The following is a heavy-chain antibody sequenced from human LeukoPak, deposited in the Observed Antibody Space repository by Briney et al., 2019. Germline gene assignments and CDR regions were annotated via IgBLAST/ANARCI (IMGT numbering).Heavy chain of an antibody. CDR3: AREVVVVVAATPGWFDP. D-gene: IGHD2-15*01. V-gene: IGHV6-1*01. CDR2: TYYRSKWYN. Sequence: SQTLSLTCAISGDIFSSNSAAWNWIRQSPSRGLEWLGRTYYRSKWYNDYAVSVKSRITINPDTSKNQFSLQLNSVTPEDTAVYYCAREVVVVVAATPGWFDPWGQGTLVTVSS. CDR1: GDIFSSNSAA. J-gene: IGHJ5*02.